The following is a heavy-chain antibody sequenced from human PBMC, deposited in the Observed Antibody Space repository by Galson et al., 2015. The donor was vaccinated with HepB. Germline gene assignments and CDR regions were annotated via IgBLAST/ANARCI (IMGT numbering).Heavy chain of an antibody. CDR2: ISGYNGST. CDR3: ARARYSTSPPDY. CDR1: ANTFSNYG. V-gene: IGHV1-18*01. Sequence: SVKVSCKASANTFSNYGISWLRQAPGQGLEWMGWISGYNGSTDYGQKFQGRVTMTTDTSTTTAYVEVRSLKYDDTAVYYCARARYSTSPPDYWGQGTLVTVSS. J-gene: IGHJ4*02. D-gene: IGHD6-6*01.